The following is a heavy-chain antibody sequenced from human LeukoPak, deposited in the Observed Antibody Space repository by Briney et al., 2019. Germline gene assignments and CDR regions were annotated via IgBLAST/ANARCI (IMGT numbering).Heavy chain of an antibody. D-gene: IGHD1-26*01. Sequence: SETLSLTCTVSGDSVSSYYWSWIRQPAGEGLEWIGRIYTSGGTNYNPSLTSRVTISLDTSRNQFSLKVTSLTAADTAVYYCARAPIGSHLDYWGPGTLVTVSS. V-gene: IGHV4-4*07. CDR3: ARAPIGSHLDY. J-gene: IGHJ4*02. CDR1: GDSVSSYY. CDR2: IYTSGGT.